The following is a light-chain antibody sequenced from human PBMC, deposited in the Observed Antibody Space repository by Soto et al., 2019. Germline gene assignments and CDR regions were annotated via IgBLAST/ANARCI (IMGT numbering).Light chain of an antibody. CDR1: QSVSSSY. CDR2: GAS. V-gene: IGKV3-20*01. J-gene: IGKJ4*01. CDR3: QQYGSSPLT. Sequence: EIVLTQSPATLSLSPGERTTLSCRASQSVSSSYLAWYQQTPGQAPRLLIYGASSRATGIPDRFSGSGSGTDFPLTSRRLEPEDFAVYYCQQYGSSPLTFGGGTKVEIK.